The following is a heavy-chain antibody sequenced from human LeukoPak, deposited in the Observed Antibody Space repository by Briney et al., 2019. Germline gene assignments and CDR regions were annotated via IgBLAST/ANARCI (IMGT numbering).Heavy chain of an antibody. J-gene: IGHJ4*02. CDR2: ISSSSSYI. V-gene: IGHV3-21*01. D-gene: IGHD5-12*01. CDR3: ARALDIVATITPIDY. Sequence: GGSLRLSCAASGFPFSSYSMNWGRQAPGKGLESVSSISSSSSYIYYADSVKGRFTISRDNAKNSLYLHMNSLRAEDTAVYYCARALDIVATITPIDYWGQGTLVTVSS. CDR1: GFPFSSYS.